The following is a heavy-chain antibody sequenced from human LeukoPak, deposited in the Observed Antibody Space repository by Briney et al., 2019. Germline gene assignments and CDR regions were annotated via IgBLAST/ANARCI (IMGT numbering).Heavy chain of an antibody. CDR3: ARDGDTAEYYYYYYMDV. J-gene: IGHJ6*03. D-gene: IGHD5-18*01. Sequence: GGSLRLSCAASGFTVSSNYMSWVRQAPGKGLEWVSYISSSGSTIYYADSVKGRFTISRDNSKNTLYLQMNSLRAEDTAVYYCARDGDTAEYYYYYYMDVWGKGTTVTVSS. CDR2: ISSSGSTI. V-gene: IGHV3-48*01. CDR1: GFTVSSNY.